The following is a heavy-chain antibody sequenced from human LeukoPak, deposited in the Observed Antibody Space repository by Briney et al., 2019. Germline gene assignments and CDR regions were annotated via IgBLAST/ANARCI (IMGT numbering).Heavy chain of an antibody. J-gene: IGHJ6*02. V-gene: IGHV4-34*01. CDR3: ARDRGYVWGSYRTTYYYGMDV. CDR1: GGSFSGYY. CDR2: INHSGST. D-gene: IGHD3-16*02. Sequence: SETLSLTCAVYGGSFSGYYWSWIRQPPGKGLEWIGEINHSGSTNYNPSLKSRVTISVDTSKNQFSLKLSTVTAADTAVYYCARDRGYVWGSYRTTYYYGMDVWGQGTTVTVSS.